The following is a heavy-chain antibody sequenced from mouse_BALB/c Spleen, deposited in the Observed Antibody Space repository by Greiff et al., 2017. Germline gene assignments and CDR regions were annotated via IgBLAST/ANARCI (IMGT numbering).Heavy chain of an antibody. V-gene: IGHV1S127*01. CDR2: IDTSDSYT. J-gene: IGHJ3*01. Sequence: VQLQQPGAELVMPGASVKMSCKASGFTFTDYWMHWVKQRPGQGLEWIGAIDTSDSYTSYNQKIKGKAILTVDVSSSTAYMQLSSLTSEDSAIYYCTTVFAYWGQGTLVTVSA. CDR3: TTVFAY. CDR1: GFTFTDYW.